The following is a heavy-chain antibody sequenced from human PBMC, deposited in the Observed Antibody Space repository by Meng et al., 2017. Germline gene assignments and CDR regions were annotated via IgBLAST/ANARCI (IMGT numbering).Heavy chain of an antibody. CDR2: ISSSGSTI. V-gene: IGHV3-11*04. J-gene: IGHJ3*02. CDR3: AREAAAGANAFDI. CDR1: GFTFSDYY. D-gene: IGHD6-13*01. Sequence: GVGLGKPGGSLRLSCAASGFTFSDYYMSWIRQAPGKGLEWVSYISSSGSTIYYADSVKGRFTISRDNAKNSLYLQMNSLRAEDTAVYYCAREAAAGANAFDIWGQGTMVTVSS.